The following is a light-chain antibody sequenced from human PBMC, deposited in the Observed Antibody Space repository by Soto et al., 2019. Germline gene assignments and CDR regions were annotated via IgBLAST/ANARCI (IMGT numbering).Light chain of an antibody. Sequence: DIQLTQSPSSLSTSVGDRVTITCRASQTIHNYLNWYQQTPGKAPKLLIYAASNLRGGVPSRFSGGGSGTDFTLTISSLQPEDFAIYYCQESFSPLYTFGQGTMLDI. CDR1: QTIHNY. J-gene: IGKJ2*01. CDR2: AAS. CDR3: QESFSPLYT. V-gene: IGKV1-39*01.